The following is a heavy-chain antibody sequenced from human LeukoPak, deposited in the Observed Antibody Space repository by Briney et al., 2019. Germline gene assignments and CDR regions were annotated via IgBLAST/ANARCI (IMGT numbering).Heavy chain of an antibody. CDR2: ISAYNGNT. CDR3: AREYCSSTSCYTVRPYYYYGMHV. V-gene: IGHV1-18*01. Sequence: GASVKVSCKASGYTFTSYGISWVRQAPGQGLEWMGWISAYNGNTNYAQKLQGRVTMTTDTSTSTAYMELRSLRSDDTAVYYCAREYCSSTSCYTVRPYYYYGMHVWGQGTTVTVSS. CDR1: GYTFTSYG. J-gene: IGHJ6*02. D-gene: IGHD2-2*01.